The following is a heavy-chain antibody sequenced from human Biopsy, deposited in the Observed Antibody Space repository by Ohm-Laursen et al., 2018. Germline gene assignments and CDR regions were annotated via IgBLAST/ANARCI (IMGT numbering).Heavy chain of an antibody. D-gene: IGHD3-10*01. Sequence: SLRLSCAASGFSFTSSWMTWIRQAPGRGLEWVATINPDASGKYYVDSVGGRFTVSRDNAKNSLYLQMDSLRDEDTALFYCARDFYYQRYDYWGQGTLVTVSS. V-gene: IGHV3-7*01. J-gene: IGHJ4*02. CDR1: GFSFTSSW. CDR2: INPDASGK. CDR3: ARDFYYQRYDY.